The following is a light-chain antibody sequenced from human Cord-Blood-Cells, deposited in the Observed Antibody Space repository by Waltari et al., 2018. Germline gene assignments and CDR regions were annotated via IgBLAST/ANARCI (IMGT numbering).Light chain of an antibody. V-gene: IGKV2-28*01. CDR3: MQALQTPLT. CDR1: QSLLHSTGSNY. J-gene: IGKJ3*01. CDR2: LGS. Sequence: DIVMTQSPLSLPVTPGEPASISCRSSQSLLHSTGSNYLDWYLQTPGPSPQLLSYLGSNRASGVPDRFSGSGSGTDFTLKISRVEAEDVGVYYCMQALQTPLTFGPGTKVDIK.